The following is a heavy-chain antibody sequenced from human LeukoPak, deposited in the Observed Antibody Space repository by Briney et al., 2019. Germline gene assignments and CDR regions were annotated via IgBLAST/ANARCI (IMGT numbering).Heavy chain of an antibody. CDR1: GFTFSSSA. CDR2: IIKSGDFT. CDR3: AKESAAAGYFDY. V-gene: IGHV3-23*01. Sequence: PGGSLRLSCAASGFTFSSSAMSWVRQAPGKGLEWVSVIIKSGDFTYYADSVKGRFTISRDSSKNTLNLQMNSLRAEDTGVYYCAKESAAAGYFDYWGLGTLVTVSS. D-gene: IGHD6-13*01. J-gene: IGHJ4*01.